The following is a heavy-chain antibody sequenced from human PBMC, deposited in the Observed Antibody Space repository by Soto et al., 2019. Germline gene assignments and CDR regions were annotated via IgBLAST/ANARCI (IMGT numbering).Heavy chain of an antibody. CDR3: ARDFILYSSGPYFQH. Sequence: GASVKVSCKASGGTFSSYTISWVRQAPGQGLEWMGRIIPILGIANYAQKFQGRVTITADKSTSTAYMELSSLRSEDTAVYYCARDFILYSSGPYFQHWGQGTLVTVSS. CDR2: IIPILGIA. CDR1: GGTFSSYT. V-gene: IGHV1-69*04. J-gene: IGHJ1*01. D-gene: IGHD6-19*01.